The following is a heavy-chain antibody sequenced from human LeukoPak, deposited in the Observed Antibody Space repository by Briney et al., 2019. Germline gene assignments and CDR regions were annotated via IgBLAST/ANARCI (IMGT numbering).Heavy chain of an antibody. CDR1: GYSFTSYW. CDR2: IYPGDSDT. D-gene: IGHD6-13*01. J-gene: IGHJ3*02. Sequence: GESLKISCKGSGYSFTSYWIGWVRQMPGKGLEWMGIIYPGDSDTGYSPSFQGQVTISADKSISTAYLQWSSLKASDTAMYYCARPIAAAGGGWAAFDIWGQGTMVTVSS. CDR3: ARPIAAAGGGWAAFDI. V-gene: IGHV5-51*01.